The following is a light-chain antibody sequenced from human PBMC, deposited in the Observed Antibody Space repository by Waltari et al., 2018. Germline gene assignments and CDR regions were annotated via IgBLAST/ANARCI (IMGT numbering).Light chain of an antibody. CDR3: HQYYSLFT. V-gene: IGKV4-1*01. Sequence: DIVMTQSPDSLAVPLCERATINCKSSKSLFYSSNSKNYLAWYQEKPGQSPKLRIYWSSTRESGVPDRFSGSGSGTDFTLTIRTLQAEDVAVYYCHQYYSLFTCGPGTKVDIK. J-gene: IGKJ3*01. CDR2: WSS. CDR1: KSLFYSSNSKNY.